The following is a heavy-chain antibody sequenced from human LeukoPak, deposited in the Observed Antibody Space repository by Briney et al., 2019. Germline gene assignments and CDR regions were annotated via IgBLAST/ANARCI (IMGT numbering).Heavy chain of an antibody. J-gene: IGHJ4*02. CDR3: ARVLMGYCSSTSCHYYFDY. V-gene: IGHV4-59*01. D-gene: IGHD2-2*01. CDR2: IYYSGST. CDR1: GGSISSYY. Sequence: SETLSLTCTVSGGSISSYYWSWIRQPPGKGLEWIGHIYYSGSTNYNPSLKSRVTISVDTSKNQFSLKLSSVTAADTAVYYCARVLMGYCSSTSCHYYFDYWGQGTLVTVSS.